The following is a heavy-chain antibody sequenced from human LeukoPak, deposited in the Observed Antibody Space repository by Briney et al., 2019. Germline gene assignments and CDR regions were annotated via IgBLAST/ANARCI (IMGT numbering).Heavy chain of an antibody. V-gene: IGHV4-34*01. CDR3: AXRSLPVAFDI. Sequence: PSETLSLTCAVYGVAFSGYYWSWIRQPPGKGLEWIVEINHSGSTNYNPSLKTRVSISVDTSKHPFSLKLSSVTDADTAVYYCAXRSLPVAFDIWGQGTMVTVX. CDR2: INHSGST. CDR1: GVAFSGYY. D-gene: IGHD6-13*01. J-gene: IGHJ3*02.